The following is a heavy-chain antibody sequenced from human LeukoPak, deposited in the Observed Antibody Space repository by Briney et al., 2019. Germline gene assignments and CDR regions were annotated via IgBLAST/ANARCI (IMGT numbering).Heavy chain of an antibody. CDR1: GFTFSDYY. D-gene: IGHD3-10*01. V-gene: IGHV3-11*01. J-gene: IGHJ5*02. Sequence: GGSLRLSCAASGFTFSDYYMSWIRQAPGKGLEWASYISSSGSTIYYADSVKGRFTISRDNAKNSLYLQMNSLRAEDTAVYYCARVRGSGTNWFDPWGQGTLVTVSS. CDR2: ISSSGSTI. CDR3: ARVRGSGTNWFDP.